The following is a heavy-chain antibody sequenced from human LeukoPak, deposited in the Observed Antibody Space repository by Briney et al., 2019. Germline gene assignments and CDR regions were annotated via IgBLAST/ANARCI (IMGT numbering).Heavy chain of an antibody. CDR1: GGTFSSYA. CDR2: IIPIFGTA. J-gene: IGHJ4*02. D-gene: IGHD3-10*01. CDR3: ARGESGSYDY. Sequence: ASVKVSCKASGGTFSSYAISWVRQAPGQGLEWMGGIIPIFGTANYAQKFQGRVTITADKSTSTAYMELRSLRSDDTAVYYCARGESGSYDYWGQGTLVTVSS. V-gene: IGHV1-69*06.